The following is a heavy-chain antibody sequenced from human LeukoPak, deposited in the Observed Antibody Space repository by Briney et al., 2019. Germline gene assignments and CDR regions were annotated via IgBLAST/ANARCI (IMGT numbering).Heavy chain of an antibody. CDR1: GFTFSSYA. Sequence: GGSLRLSCAASGFTFSSYAMHWVRQAPGKGLEYVSAISSNGGSTYYANSVKGRFTISRDNSKNTLYLQMGSLRAEDMAVYYCARDQGGLAVAGTGFDYWGQGTLVTVSS. V-gene: IGHV3-64*01. D-gene: IGHD6-19*01. CDR3: ARDQGGLAVAGTGFDY. CDR2: ISSNGGST. J-gene: IGHJ4*02.